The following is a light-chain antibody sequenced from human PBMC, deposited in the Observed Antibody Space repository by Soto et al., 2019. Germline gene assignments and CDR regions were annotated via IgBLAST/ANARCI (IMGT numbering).Light chain of an antibody. V-gene: IGLV2-8*01. CDR3: SSYAGFNKVI. CDR1: SSDVGLYNF. CDR2: DVN. Sequence: QSALTQPPSASGSPGQSVTISCTGTSSDVGLYNFVSWYQQHPGKVPKLIIYDVNKWPSGVPDRFSGSKSGITASLTVSGLLAEDEADHYCSSYAGFNKVIFGGGTKLTVL. J-gene: IGLJ2*01.